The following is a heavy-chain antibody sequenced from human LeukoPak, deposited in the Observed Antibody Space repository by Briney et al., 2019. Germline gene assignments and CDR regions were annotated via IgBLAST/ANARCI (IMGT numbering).Heavy chain of an antibody. CDR1: GGTFSSYA. CDR3: ARTLEYSSSSVSFDY. J-gene: IGHJ4*02. Sequence: ASVKVSCKASGGTFSSYAISWVRQAPGQGFEWMGGIIPIFGTANYAQKFQGRVTITTDESTSTAYMELSSLRSEDTAVYYCARTLEYSSSSVSFDYWGQGTLVTVSS. V-gene: IGHV1-69*05. CDR2: IIPIFGTA. D-gene: IGHD6-6*01.